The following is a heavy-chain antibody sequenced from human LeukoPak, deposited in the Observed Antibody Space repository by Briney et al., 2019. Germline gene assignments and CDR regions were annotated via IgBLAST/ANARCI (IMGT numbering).Heavy chain of an antibody. Sequence: SVKVSCKASGYTFTSYGISWVRQAPGQGLEWMGGIIPIFGTANYAQKFQGRVTITADESTSTAYMELSSLRSDDTAVYYCARGPLGYCSGGSCPFDYWGQGTLVTVSS. CDR3: ARGPLGYCSGGSCPFDY. J-gene: IGHJ4*02. CDR1: GYTFTSYG. D-gene: IGHD2-15*01. V-gene: IGHV1-69*13. CDR2: IIPIFGTA.